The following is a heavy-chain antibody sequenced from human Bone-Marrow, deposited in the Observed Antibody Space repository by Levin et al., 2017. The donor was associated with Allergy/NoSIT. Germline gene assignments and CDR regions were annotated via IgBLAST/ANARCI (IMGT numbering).Heavy chain of an antibody. CDR1: GGPFTGYY. CDR2: INPSGTA. D-gene: IGHD5-12*01. J-gene: IGHJ3*01. V-gene: IGHV4-34*01. Sequence: SETLSLTCGVFGGPFTGYYWNWIRQGPGKGLEWIGEINPSGTANDNPSLGSRVTMSVDPSKNQFSLTLSSVTAADTALYFCARGRSGYYPNDAFDVWGQGTMVTVSS. CDR3: ARGRSGYYPNDAFDV.